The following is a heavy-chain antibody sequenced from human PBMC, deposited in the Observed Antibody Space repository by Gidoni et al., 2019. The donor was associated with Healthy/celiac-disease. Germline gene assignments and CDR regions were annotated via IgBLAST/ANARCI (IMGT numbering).Heavy chain of an antibody. J-gene: IGHJ4*02. CDR3: AKDQEYSYGRGIDY. V-gene: IGHV3-30*18. Sequence: QVQLVESGGGVVQPGRSLGLPCEASGLTFSGYVMHWVRQDPGKGLEWVAVISYDGSNKYYADSVKGRFTISRDNSKNTLYLQMNSLRAEDTAVYYCAKDQEYSYGRGIDYWGQGTLVTVSS. CDR1: GLTFSGYV. CDR2: ISYDGSNK. D-gene: IGHD5-18*01.